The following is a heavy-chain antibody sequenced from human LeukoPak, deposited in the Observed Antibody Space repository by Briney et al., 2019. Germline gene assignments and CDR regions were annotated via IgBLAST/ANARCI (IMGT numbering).Heavy chain of an antibody. CDR1: GGSISSSSYY. V-gene: IGHV4-39*01. CDR3: ARHHRYGSESYPYVDGMDV. D-gene: IGHD3-10*01. Sequence: SETLSLTCTVSGGSISSSSYYWGWIPQPPGKGLEWIGSIYYSGSTYYDPSLKSRVTISVDTSKNQLSLKLSSVTAADTAVYYCARHHRYGSESYPYVDGMDVWGQGTTVTVSS. J-gene: IGHJ6*02. CDR2: IYYSGST.